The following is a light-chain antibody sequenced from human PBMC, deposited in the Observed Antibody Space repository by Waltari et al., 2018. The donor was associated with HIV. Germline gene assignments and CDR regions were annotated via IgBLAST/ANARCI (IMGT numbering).Light chain of an antibody. J-gene: IGLJ1*01. V-gene: IGLV1-47*01. CDR3: AAWGDSLTSFV. Sequence: QSVLTQPPSASETPGQRVTISCSGSSSHIGSNYVYWYQHLPGTAPKLLIYRNNQRPSGVPVRFSGSKSGTSASLAISGLRSEDEADYYCAAWGDSLTSFVFGTGTKVTVL. CDR2: RNN. CDR1: SSHIGSNY.